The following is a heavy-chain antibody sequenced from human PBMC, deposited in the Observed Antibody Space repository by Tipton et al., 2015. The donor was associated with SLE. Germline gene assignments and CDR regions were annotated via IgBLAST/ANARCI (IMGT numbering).Heavy chain of an antibody. J-gene: IGHJ4*02. V-gene: IGHV4-31*03. D-gene: IGHD2-2*01. Sequence: TLSLTCTVSGGSINSGGYYWTWIRQYPGKGLEWIGYIFYSGGTYYNPSLKSRISISVDTSKNQFSLNLSSVTAADTAVYYCARFPTYHFDLWGQGTLVTVSS. CDR1: GGSINSGGYY. CDR3: ARFPTYHFDL. CDR2: IFYSGGT.